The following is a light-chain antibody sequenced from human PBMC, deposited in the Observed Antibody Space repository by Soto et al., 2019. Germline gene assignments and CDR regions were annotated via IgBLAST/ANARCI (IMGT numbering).Light chain of an antibody. J-gene: IGKJ5*01. Sequence: EIELTQSPGTLSLSPGERATLSCRASQSVTSSFLAWLQQKPGQAPRLLIYDTSKGATGIPDRFSGSGSGTAFTLTISRLEHEDFAVYYCQQYGRSPLTFGQGTRLEIK. CDR1: QSVTSSF. CDR3: QQYGRSPLT. V-gene: IGKV3-20*01. CDR2: DTS.